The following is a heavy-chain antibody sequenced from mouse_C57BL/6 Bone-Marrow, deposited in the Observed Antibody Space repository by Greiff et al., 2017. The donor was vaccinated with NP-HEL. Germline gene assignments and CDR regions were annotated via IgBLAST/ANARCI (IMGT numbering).Heavy chain of an antibody. CDR1: GYTFTSYW. V-gene: IGHV1-61*01. J-gene: IGHJ2*01. D-gene: IGHD3-3*01. Sequence: QVQLQQPGAELVRPGSSVKLSCKASGYTFTSYWMDWVKQRPGQGLEWIGNIYPSDSETHYNQKFKDKATLTVDKSSSTAYMQLSSLTSEDSAVYYCARKGGQLSYFDYWGQGTTLTVSS. CDR3: ARKGGQLSYFDY. CDR2: IYPSDSET.